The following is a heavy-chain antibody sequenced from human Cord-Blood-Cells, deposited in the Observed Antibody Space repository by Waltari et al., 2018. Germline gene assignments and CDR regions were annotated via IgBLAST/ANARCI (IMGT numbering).Heavy chain of an antibody. CDR1: GFTFSSYS. CDR2: ISSSSSTI. CDR3: ARKYCSSTSCYDAFDI. V-gene: IGHV3-48*01. J-gene: IGHJ3*02. Sequence: EVQLVESGGGLVQPGGSLRLSCAASGFTFSSYSMSWVSQAPGKGLEWVSYISSSSSTIYYADSVKGRFTISRDNAKNSLYLQMNSLRAEDTAVYYCARKYCSSTSCYDAFDIWGQGTMVTVSS. D-gene: IGHD2-2*01.